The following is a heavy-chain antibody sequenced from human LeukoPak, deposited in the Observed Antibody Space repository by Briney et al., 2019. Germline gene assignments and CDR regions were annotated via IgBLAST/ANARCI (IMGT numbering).Heavy chain of an antibody. CDR3: ARPRLEYCSGGSCFDAFDI. CDR2: ISSSGSTI. D-gene: IGHD2-15*01. Sequence: GGSLRLSCAASGFTFSSYEMNWVRQAPGKGLEWVSYISSSGSTIYYADSVKGRFTISRDNSKNTLFLQMNSLTAEDTAIYSCARPRLEYCSGGSCFDAFDIWGQGTMVTVSS. CDR1: GFTFSSYE. V-gene: IGHV3-48*03. J-gene: IGHJ3*02.